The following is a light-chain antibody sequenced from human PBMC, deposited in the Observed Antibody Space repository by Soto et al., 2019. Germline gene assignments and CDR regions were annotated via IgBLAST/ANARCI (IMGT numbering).Light chain of an antibody. CDR1: QSVSNNY. CDR3: QQYGSSPPYT. J-gene: IGKJ2*01. V-gene: IGKV3-20*01. Sequence: EVVLTQSPGTLSLSPGERATLSCRASQSVSNNYFAWYQQKPGQASRLLIFGSSDRATAIPDRFSGSGSGTDFTLTISRLEPEDFAVYYCQQYGSSPPYTFGQGTKLETK. CDR2: GSS.